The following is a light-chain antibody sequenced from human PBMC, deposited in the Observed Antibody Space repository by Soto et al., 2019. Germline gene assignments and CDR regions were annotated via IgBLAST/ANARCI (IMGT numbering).Light chain of an antibody. J-gene: IGKJ3*01. Sequence: EIVLTQSPATLSLSPGERATLSCTASQSVTSSCLAWYQRKPGQAPRLLIHTTSTRATDIPDRFSGSGSGTDFTLTISRLQSEDFAVYYCQQCGSSPLFSFGPGTRVDI. CDR3: QQCGSSPLFS. CDR1: QSVTSSC. V-gene: IGKV3-20*01. CDR2: TTS.